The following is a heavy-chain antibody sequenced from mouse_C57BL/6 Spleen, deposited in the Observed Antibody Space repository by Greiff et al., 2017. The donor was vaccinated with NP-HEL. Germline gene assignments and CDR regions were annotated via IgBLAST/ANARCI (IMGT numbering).Heavy chain of an antibody. CDR3: TRDDYDAAWFAY. Sequence: EVQLVESGEGLVKPGGSLKLSCAASGFTFSSYAMSWVRQTPEKRLEWVAYISSGGDYIYYADTVKSRFTISRDNARNTLYLQMSSLKSEDTAMYYCTRDDYDAAWFAYWGQGTLVTVSA. V-gene: IGHV5-9-1*02. CDR2: ISSGGDYI. CDR1: GFTFSSYA. J-gene: IGHJ3*01. D-gene: IGHD2-4*01.